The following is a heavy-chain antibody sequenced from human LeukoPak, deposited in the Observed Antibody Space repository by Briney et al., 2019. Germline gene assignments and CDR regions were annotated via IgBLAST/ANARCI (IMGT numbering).Heavy chain of an antibody. J-gene: IGHJ6*03. D-gene: IGHD1-26*01. Sequence: PSETLSLTCTVSGGSISSYYLTWIRPPAGKGLEWIGRIYTSGSTNYNPSLRSRVTMSVDTSKNQFSLKLSSVTAADTAVYYCARAPFRVGEPYYCYYYMDVWGKGTTVTVSS. CDR2: IYTSGST. CDR1: GGSISSYY. V-gene: IGHV4-4*07. CDR3: ARAPFRVGEPYYCYYYMDV.